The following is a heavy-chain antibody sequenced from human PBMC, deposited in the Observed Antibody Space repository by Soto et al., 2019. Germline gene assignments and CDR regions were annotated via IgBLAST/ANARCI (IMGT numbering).Heavy chain of an antibody. V-gene: IGHV4-61*08. D-gene: IGHD5-18*01. CDR2: IYYSGYT. J-gene: IGHJ5*02. Sequence: PSEPLSLTCTVSGGSISSGGYYWSRIRQHPGKGLEWIGYIYYSGYTNYQPSLGSRVTISLDTSNNRFSLSLTSVTAADTALYYCARGRRGYSYGSDWFDPWGQGTLVTVSS. CDR1: GGSISSGGYY. CDR3: ARGRRGYSYGSDWFDP.